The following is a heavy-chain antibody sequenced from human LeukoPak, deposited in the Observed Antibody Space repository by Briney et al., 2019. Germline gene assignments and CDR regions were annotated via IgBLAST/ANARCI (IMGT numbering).Heavy chain of an antibody. CDR3: ARRHSTGWYER. CDR1: GASISSYY. J-gene: IGHJ5*02. D-gene: IGHD1-1*01. Sequence: SETLSLTCTVSGASISSYYWSWIRQPPGKGLEWIGYIYYSGSANYNPSLKSRVTISVDTSKNHFSLKVISVTAADTALYYCARRHSTGWYERWGQGTLVTVSS. CDR2: IYYSGSA. V-gene: IGHV4-59*08.